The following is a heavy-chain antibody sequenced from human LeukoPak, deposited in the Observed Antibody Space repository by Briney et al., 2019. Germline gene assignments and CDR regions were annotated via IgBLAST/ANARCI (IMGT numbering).Heavy chain of an antibody. D-gene: IGHD3-10*01. CDR3: AKDIVRGERAYYQYYLDV. CDR1: GFTFSSYA. V-gene: IGHV3-23*01. J-gene: IGHJ6*03. CDR2: ISGRGGST. Sequence: PGGSLRLSCVASGFTFSSYAMTWVRQAPGKGLDWVSAISGRGGSTYYADSLRGRFTISRDNSKDTLYLQLNSLRAEDTAVYYCAKDIVRGERAYYQYYLDVWGKGTTVTVSS.